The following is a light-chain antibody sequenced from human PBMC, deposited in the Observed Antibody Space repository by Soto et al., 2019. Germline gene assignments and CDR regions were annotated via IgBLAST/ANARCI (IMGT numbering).Light chain of an antibody. Sequence: QSALTQPASVSGSPGQSITISCTGTSSDVGGYNYVSWYQQHPGKAPKLMIYDVSNRPSGVPNRFSGSKSGNTASLTISGLQAEDEADYYCSSYTISSTVVFGGGTKLT. CDR2: DVS. J-gene: IGLJ2*01. CDR1: SSDVGGYNY. CDR3: SSYTISSTVV. V-gene: IGLV2-14*01.